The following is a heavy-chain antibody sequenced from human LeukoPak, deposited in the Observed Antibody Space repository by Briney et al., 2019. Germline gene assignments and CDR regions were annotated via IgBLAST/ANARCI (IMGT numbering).Heavy chain of an antibody. V-gene: IGHV4-59*01. CDR3: ARVASSGYLYYFDY. J-gene: IGHJ4*02. D-gene: IGHD3-22*01. CDR2: IYYSGST. CDR1: GGSISSYY. Sequence: SETLSLTCIVSGGSISSYYWSWIRQPPGKGLEWIGYIYYSGSTNYNPSLKSRVTISVDTSKNQFSLKLSSVTAADTAVYYCARVASSGYLYYFDYWGQGTLVTVSS.